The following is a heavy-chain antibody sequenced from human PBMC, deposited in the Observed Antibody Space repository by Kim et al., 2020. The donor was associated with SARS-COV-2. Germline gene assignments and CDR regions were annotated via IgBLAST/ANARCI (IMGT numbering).Heavy chain of an antibody. V-gene: IGHV3-21*06. CDR3: ARDQGYCSGGSCYYYGMDV. D-gene: IGHD2-15*01. J-gene: IGHJ6*02. CDR2: ITSSSSNI. CDR1: GFIFSSYS. Sequence: GGSLRLSCAASGFIFSSYSMNWVRQAPGKGLEWVSTITSSSSNIYYADSVKGRFTVSRDNAKSSLYLQINSLRAEDTAVYYCARDQGYCSGGSCYYYGMDVWGQGTAVTVSS.